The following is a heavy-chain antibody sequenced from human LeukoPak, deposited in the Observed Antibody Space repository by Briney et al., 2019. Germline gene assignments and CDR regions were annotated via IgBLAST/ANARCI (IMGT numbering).Heavy chain of an antibody. Sequence: PSETLSLTCIVSGYSISSGYYWGWIRQPPGKGLEWIGNIYHSGITYYNLYNPSLKSRVIISVDTSKNHFSLKLSSVTAADTAVYYCARHQAEHVRGAIYYYSTTWTSGAKGPRSPSP. CDR1: GYSISSGYY. CDR2: IYHSGIT. J-gene: IGHJ6*03. D-gene: IGHD3-10*01. V-gene: IGHV4-38-2*02. CDR3: ARHQAEHVRGAIYYYSTTWTS.